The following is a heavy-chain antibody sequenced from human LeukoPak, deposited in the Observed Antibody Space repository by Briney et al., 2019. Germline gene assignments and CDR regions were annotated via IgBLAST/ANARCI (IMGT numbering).Heavy chain of an antibody. CDR3: ARVSSGGQLVRYYYYGMDV. D-gene: IGHD6-13*01. Sequence: GGSLRLSCAASGFTFSSYWMSWVRQAPGKGLEWVANIKQDGSEKYYVDSVMGQFTISRDNAKNSLYLQMNSLRAEDTAVYYCARVSSGGQLVRYYYYGMDVWGQGTTVTVSS. J-gene: IGHJ6*02. CDR2: IKQDGSEK. V-gene: IGHV3-7*01. CDR1: GFTFSSYW.